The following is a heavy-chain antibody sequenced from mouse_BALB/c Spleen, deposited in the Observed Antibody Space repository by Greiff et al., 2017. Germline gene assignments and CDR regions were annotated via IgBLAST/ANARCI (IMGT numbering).Heavy chain of an antibody. D-gene: IGHD2-1*01. Sequence: QVQLQQSGAELMKPGASVKISCKATGYTFSSYWIEWVKQRPGHGLEWIGEILPGSGSTNYNEKFKGKATFTADTSSNTAYMQLSSLTSEDSAVYYCARDGNYGDFAYWGQGTLVTVSA. J-gene: IGHJ3*01. CDR2: ILPGSGST. CDR3: ARDGNYGDFAY. CDR1: GYTFSSYW. V-gene: IGHV1-9*01.